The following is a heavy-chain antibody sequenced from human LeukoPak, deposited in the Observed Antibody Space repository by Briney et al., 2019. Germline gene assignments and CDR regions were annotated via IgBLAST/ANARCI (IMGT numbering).Heavy chain of an antibody. Sequence: PSETLSLTCTVSGGSNSSSYWSWIRQPAGKGLEWIGRIYTTGSPNYNPSLKSRVTMSVDTSKNQFSLKLNSVTAADTAVYYCARMGYDSSGYLPNWGQGTLVTVSS. V-gene: IGHV4-4*07. J-gene: IGHJ4*02. CDR1: GGSNSSSY. CDR2: IYTTGSP. CDR3: ARMGYDSSGYLPN. D-gene: IGHD3-22*01.